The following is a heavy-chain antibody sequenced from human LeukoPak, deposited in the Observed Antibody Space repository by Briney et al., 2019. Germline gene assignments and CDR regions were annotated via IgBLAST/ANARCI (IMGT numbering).Heavy chain of an antibody. V-gene: IGHV4-59*01. D-gene: IGHD3-22*01. CDR2: IYYSGST. Sequence: SETLSLTCTVSGGSISSYYWNWIRQPPGKALEWVGYIYYSGSTNYNPSLKSRVTISVDTSNNQFSLKLSSVTAADTAVYYCARGADSSGYYSIFYFDYWGQGTLVTVSS. CDR3: ARGADSSGYYSIFYFDY. CDR1: GGSISSYY. J-gene: IGHJ4*02.